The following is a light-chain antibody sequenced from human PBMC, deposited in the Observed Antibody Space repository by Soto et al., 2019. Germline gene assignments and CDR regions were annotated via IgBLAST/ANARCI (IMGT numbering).Light chain of an antibody. CDR2: AAS. J-gene: IGKJ1*01. Sequence: DIQMTQTPSTLSGSVGDRVTMTCRASQTISSWLAWYQQKPGKAPKLLIFAASSLQSGVPSRFSGSRSGPDFTLTISSLQPEDFATYYCQQSYSSPPTFGQGTKVDI. CDR3: QQSYSSPPT. CDR1: QTISSW. V-gene: IGKV1-39*01.